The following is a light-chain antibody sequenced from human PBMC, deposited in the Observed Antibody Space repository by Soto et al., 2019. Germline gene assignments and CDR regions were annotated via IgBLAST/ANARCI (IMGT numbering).Light chain of an antibody. CDR2: TDY. CDR1: SSNIGTYT. CDR3: ASWDDSLNGGV. V-gene: IGLV1-44*01. J-gene: IGLJ3*02. Sequence: QSVLTQPASVSGTPGQRVTISWSVGSSNIGTYTVNWYQQRPETARKLIIYTDYQRPSGVPDRFSGSKSGTSASLATSGLQSEDEADYYCASWDDSLNGGVFGGGTQLTVL.